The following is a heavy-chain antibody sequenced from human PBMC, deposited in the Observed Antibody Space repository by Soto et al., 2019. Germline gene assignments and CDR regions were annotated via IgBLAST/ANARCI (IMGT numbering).Heavy chain of an antibody. CDR3: VRDGHCITTSCYGNWFDP. V-gene: IGHV3-74*01. J-gene: IGHJ5*02. CDR1: GFTFSTYG. D-gene: IGHD2-2*01. Sequence: GGSLRLSCAASGFTFSTYGKHWIRQVPGKGLEWLSGINRDAGPIYYADSVKGIFNISRDNAKNPLHLEMTSLRAEDTAVYYCVRDGHCITTSCYGNWFDPWGQGT. CDR2: INRDAGPI.